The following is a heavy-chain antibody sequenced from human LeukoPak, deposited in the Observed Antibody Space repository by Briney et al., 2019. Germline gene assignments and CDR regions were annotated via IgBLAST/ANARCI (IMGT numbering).Heavy chain of an antibody. D-gene: IGHD3-22*01. CDR1: GGSISSSSYY. CDR2: IYYSGST. V-gene: IGHV4-39*07. J-gene: IGHJ4*02. CDR3: ARDLGDSSGYSFDY. Sequence: SETLSLTCTVSGGSISSSSYYWGWIRRPPGKGLEWIGSIYYSGSTYYNPSLKSRVTISVDTSKNQFSLKLSSVTAADTAVYYCARDLGDSSGYSFDYWGQGTLVTVSS.